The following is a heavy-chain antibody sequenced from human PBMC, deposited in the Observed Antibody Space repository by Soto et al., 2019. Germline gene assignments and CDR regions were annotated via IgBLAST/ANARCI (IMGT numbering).Heavy chain of an antibody. CDR2: ISAYNGNT. CDR3: ARVAYSSGWWGDAFNI. D-gene: IGHD6-13*01. CDR1: GYTFTSYG. J-gene: IGHJ3*02. V-gene: IGHV1-18*01. Sequence: GASVKVSCKASGYTFTSYGISWVRQAPGQGLEWMGWISAYNGNTNYAQKLQGRVTMTTDTSTSTAYMELRSLRSDDTAVYYCARVAYSSGWWGDAFNIWGQGTMVTVSS.